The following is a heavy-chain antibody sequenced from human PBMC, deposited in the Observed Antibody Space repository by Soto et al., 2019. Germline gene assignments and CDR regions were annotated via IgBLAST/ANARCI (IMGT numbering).Heavy chain of an antibody. Sequence: QVRLVQSGAEVKKPGASVSISCKTSGFTFTTYYIHWVRQAPGQGLEWMGMIDPSGGSTTYAQKFQGRITMTSDMSTSTVYMELSSLRSEYTAVYYCARVPYDTTGYYAFCGQGTLVTVAS. D-gene: IGHD3-22*01. V-gene: IGHV1-46*01. CDR3: ARVPYDTTGYYAF. CDR2: IDPSGGST. J-gene: IGHJ4*02. CDR1: GFTFTTYY.